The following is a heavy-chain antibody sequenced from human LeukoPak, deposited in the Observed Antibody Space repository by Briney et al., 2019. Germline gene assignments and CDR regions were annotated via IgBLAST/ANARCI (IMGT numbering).Heavy chain of an antibody. CDR2: ISSGSTTI. CDR1: GFTLSSYS. Sequence: GGSLRLSCATSGFTLSSYSMNWVRQAPGKGLEWASYISSGSTTIYYADSVKGRSTISRDNAKNSLYLQMNSLRAEDTAVYYCARDVEQWLVRVYYFDYWGQGTLVTVSS. CDR3: ARDVEQWLVRVYYFDY. V-gene: IGHV3-48*01. J-gene: IGHJ4*02. D-gene: IGHD6-19*01.